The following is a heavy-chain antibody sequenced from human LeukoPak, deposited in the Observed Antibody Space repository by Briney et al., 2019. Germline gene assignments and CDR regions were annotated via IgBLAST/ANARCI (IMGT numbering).Heavy chain of an antibody. J-gene: IGHJ4*02. CDR3: AREAVAGTYYFDY. CDR2: IKQDGSEK. CDR1: GFIFRSYW. D-gene: IGHD6-19*01. Sequence: KPGGSLRLSCAASGFIFRSYWMSWVRQAPGKGLEWVANIKQDGSEKYYVDSVKGRFTISRDNAKNSLFLQMNSPRVEDTAVYYCAREAVAGTYYFDYWGQGTLVTVSS. V-gene: IGHV3-7*01.